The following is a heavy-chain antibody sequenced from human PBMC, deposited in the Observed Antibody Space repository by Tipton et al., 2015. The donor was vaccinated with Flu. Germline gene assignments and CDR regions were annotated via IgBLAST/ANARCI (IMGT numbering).Heavy chain of an antibody. J-gene: IGHJ3*02. CDR3: ARDPHKLGGESDAFDI. V-gene: IGHV4-4*07. CDR2: IYASGVT. CDR1: GGSLSGYY. Sequence: TLSLTCNVSGGSLSGYYWSWIRQPAGRGLEWIGRIYASGVTNYNPSLKSRVTMSIDTSKNQFSLRLSSVTAADTAVYYCARDPHKLGGESDAFDIWGQGTMVTVSS. D-gene: IGHD7-27*01.